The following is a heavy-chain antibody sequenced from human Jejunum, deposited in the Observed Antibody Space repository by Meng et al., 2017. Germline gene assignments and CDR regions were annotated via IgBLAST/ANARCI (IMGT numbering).Heavy chain of an antibody. V-gene: IGHV3-33*01. J-gene: IGHJ5*01. CDR3: ARDKGVTCLDT. CDR1: GLIFSKSG. CDR2: IWSDGSSK. Sequence: VECGGGAVQSGRFQRLFCAASGLIFSKSGMHWVRQAPGKGLEWVAFIWSDGSSKYYADSVKGRFTISRDNSKNTVSLQMDSLRVEDTAVYYCARDKGVTCLDTWGQGTLVTVSS. D-gene: IGHD3-10*01.